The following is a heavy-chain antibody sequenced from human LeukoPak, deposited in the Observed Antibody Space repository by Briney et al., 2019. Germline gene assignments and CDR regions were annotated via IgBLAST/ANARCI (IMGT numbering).Heavy chain of an antibody. V-gene: IGHV3-33*01. Sequence: PGRSLRLSCAASGFSFSSFGMHWVRQAPGKGLEWVAVIWYDGSYKYYADSVKGRFTISRDNSKNTLYLQMNSLRAGDTAVYYCARDKDYYGSGRPFDYWGQGTLVTVSS. D-gene: IGHD3-10*01. CDR3: ARDKDYYGSGRPFDY. J-gene: IGHJ4*02. CDR1: GFSFSSFG. CDR2: IWYDGSYK.